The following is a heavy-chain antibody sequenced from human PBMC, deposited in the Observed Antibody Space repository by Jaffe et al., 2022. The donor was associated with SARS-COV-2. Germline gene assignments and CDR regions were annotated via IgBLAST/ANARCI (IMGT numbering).Heavy chain of an antibody. V-gene: IGHV3-21*01. D-gene: IGHD1-26*01. J-gene: IGHJ6*02. CDR2: VRRSGSDK. CDR3: ARSLVGGLYYDYGMDV. CDR1: GFTFSDYN. Sequence: EVQLVESGGGLVKTGGSLTLSCSGSGFTFSDYNINWVRQPPGKGLEWVSFVRRSGSDKYYADSVKGRFTISRDNAKNSVFLQMSSLSAEDTAVYYCARSLVGGLYYDYGMDVWGQGTTVTVSS.